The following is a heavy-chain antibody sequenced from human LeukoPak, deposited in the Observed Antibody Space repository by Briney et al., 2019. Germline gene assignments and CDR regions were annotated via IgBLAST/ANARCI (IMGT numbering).Heavy chain of an antibody. CDR1: GVSLSNAW. Sequence: GGTLRLSCAASGVSLSNAWMSWVRQAPGKGLEWVGRIKSKTDGGTTDYAAPVNGRFTISRDDSKNTLYLQMNSLKTEDTAVYYCTNFALTKGGFDYWGQGTLVTVSS. J-gene: IGHJ4*02. CDR3: TNFALTKGGFDY. D-gene: IGHD2-15*01. CDR2: IKSKTDGGTT. V-gene: IGHV3-15*01.